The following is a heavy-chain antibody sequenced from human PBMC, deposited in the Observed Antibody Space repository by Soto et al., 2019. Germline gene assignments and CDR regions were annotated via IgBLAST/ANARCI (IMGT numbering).Heavy chain of an antibody. CDR1: GFTFSSYS. J-gene: IGHJ6*02. CDR3: ARESLMDFWSGYAYGMDV. V-gene: IGHV3-21*01. D-gene: IGHD3-3*01. Sequence: LRLSCAASGFTFSSYSMNCVRQAPGKGLEWVSSISSSSSYIYYADSVKGRFTISRDNAKNSLYLQMNSLRAEDTAVYYCARESLMDFWSGYAYGMDVWGQGTTVTVSS. CDR2: ISSSSSYI.